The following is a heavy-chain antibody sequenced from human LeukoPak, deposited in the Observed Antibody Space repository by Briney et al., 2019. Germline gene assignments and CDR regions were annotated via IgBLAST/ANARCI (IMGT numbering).Heavy chain of an antibody. CDR1: GCNFTNYW. D-gene: IGHD3-10*01. CDR2: IYLGDSDT. J-gene: IGHJ4*02. CDR3: ARQDASGSFDY. Sequence: GESLKISCKGSGCNFTNYWIHWVRQMPGKGLEWMGIIYLGDSDTGYSPSFQGQVTLSVDKSIGTAYLQWSSLKASDTAIFYCARQDASGSFDYWGQGTLVTVSS. V-gene: IGHV5-51*01.